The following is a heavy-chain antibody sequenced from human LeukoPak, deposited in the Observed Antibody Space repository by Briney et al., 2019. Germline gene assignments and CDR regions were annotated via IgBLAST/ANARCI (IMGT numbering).Heavy chain of an antibody. V-gene: IGHV3-33*07. D-gene: IGHD1-26*01. J-gene: IGHJ4*02. CDR1: GFIFSSYG. CDR3: ARDLSLGSLDFDY. CDR2: IWYDGSKT. Sequence: GGSLRLSCAASGFIFSSYGFYWVRQAPGKGLEWAALIWYDGSKTYYGDSVKGRFTISRDDSKDTLYLQMDSLTDEDTAVYYCARDLSLGSLDFDYRGQGTLVTVSS.